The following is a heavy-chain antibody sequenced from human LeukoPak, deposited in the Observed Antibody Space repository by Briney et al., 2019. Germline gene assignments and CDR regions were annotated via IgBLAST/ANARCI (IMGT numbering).Heavy chain of an antibody. Sequence: GGSLRLSCAASGFTFSRYSMNWGRQAPGKGLEWVSSISSSSSYIYYADSVKGRLTISRDNANNSLYLQMNSLRAEDTAVYYCARQYDILTGYYASAPMDVWGKGTTVTVSS. J-gene: IGHJ6*03. CDR1: GFTFSRYS. CDR2: ISSSSSYI. D-gene: IGHD3-9*01. V-gene: IGHV3-21*01. CDR3: ARQYDILTGYYASAPMDV.